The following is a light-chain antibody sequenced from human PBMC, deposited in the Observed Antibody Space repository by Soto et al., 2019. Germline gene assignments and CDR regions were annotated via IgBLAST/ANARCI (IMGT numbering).Light chain of an antibody. CDR3: CSDAGNSIYV. J-gene: IGLJ1*01. CDR1: SSDVGSYNL. CDR2: EGS. V-gene: IGLV2-23*01. Sequence: QSSLAHSASMSGSPGQPITISCTGTSSDVGSYNLVSWYQQHPGKAPKVMIYEGSKRPSGVSNRFSASKSGTTASLTISGLQAEDEADYYCCSDAGNSIYVCGSGTKVTVL.